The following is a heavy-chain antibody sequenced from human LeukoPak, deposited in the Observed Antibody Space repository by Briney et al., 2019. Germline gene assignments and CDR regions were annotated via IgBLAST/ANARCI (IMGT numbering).Heavy chain of an antibody. Sequence: GESLKISCKGSGHSFTSYWISWVRQMPGKGLEWMGRIDPSDSYTNYSPSFQGHVTISADKSISTAYLQWSSLKASDTAMYYCARLAGYEESFDPWGQGTLVTVSS. V-gene: IGHV5-10-1*01. D-gene: IGHD6-13*01. J-gene: IGHJ5*02. CDR3: ARLAGYEESFDP. CDR1: GHSFTSYW. CDR2: IDPSDSYT.